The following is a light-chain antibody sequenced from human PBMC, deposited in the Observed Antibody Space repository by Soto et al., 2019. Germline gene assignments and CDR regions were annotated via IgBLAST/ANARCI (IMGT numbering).Light chain of an antibody. V-gene: IGKV1-13*02. CDR1: HGIGSA. J-gene: IGKJ2*01. CDR2: DAS. CDR3: QQFNSYPRT. Sequence: AIQLTQSPDSLSVSIGDRVTITCRASHGIGSALAWYQQKPGKAPKTLIYDASSLESGVPARFSGSGSGTDVTLTISSLQPEDFATYYCQQFNSYPRTLGQGTKLEI.